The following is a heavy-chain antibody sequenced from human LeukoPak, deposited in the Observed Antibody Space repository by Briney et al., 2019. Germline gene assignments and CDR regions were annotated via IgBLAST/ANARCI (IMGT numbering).Heavy chain of an antibody. CDR3: ARRGNGYPYYFDY. D-gene: IGHD4-23*01. Sequence: SETLSLTCTVSGGSISGYYWGWIRQPPGKGLEWMGYIHYGGNTDYNPSLKSRVTISVDTSKNQFSMNLNSVTAADTAMYYCARRGNGYPYYFDYWGQGILVTVSS. CDR2: IHYGGNT. V-gene: IGHV4-59*01. CDR1: GGSISGYY. J-gene: IGHJ4*02.